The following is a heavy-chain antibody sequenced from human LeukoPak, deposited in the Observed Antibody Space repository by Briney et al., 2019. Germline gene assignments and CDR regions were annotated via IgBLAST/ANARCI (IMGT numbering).Heavy chain of an antibody. Sequence: GASVKVSCEASGGTFSSYAISWLRQAPGQGLEWMGGIIPIFGTANYAQKFQGRVTITTDESTSTAYMELSSLRSEDTAVYYCARADRSYANWFDPWGQGTLVTVSS. V-gene: IGHV1-69*05. CDR1: GGTFSSYA. J-gene: IGHJ5*02. D-gene: IGHD4-17*01. CDR3: ARADRSYANWFDP. CDR2: IIPIFGTA.